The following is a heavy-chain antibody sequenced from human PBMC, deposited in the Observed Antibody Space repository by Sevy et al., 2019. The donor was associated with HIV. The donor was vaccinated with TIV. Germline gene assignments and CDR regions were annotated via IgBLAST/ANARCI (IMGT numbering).Heavy chain of an antibody. CDR2: ISYDGSNK. V-gene: IGHV3-30*18. Sequence: GGSLRLSCAASGFTFSSYGMHWVRQAPGKGLEWVAVISYDGSNKYYADSVKGRFTISRDNSKNTLYLQMNSLRAEDTAAYYCAKDGPGYSYGLDYYYGMDVWGQGTTVTVSS. J-gene: IGHJ6*02. CDR1: GFTFSSYG. CDR3: AKDGPGYSYGLDYYYGMDV. D-gene: IGHD5-18*01.